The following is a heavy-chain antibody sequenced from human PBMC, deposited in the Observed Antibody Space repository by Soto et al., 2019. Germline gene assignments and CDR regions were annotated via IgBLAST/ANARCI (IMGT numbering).Heavy chain of an antibody. CDR1: GGSISSYY. V-gene: IGHV4-59*01. J-gene: IGHJ6*02. CDR2: IYYSGST. D-gene: IGHD3-3*01. CDR3: ARDHGHDSDYYYGMDV. Sequence: SETLSLTCTVSGGSISSYYWSWIRQPPGKGLEWIGYIYYSGSTNYNPSLKSRVTISVDTSKNQFSLKLSSVTAADTAVYYCARDHGHDSDYYYGMDVWGQGTTVTVSS.